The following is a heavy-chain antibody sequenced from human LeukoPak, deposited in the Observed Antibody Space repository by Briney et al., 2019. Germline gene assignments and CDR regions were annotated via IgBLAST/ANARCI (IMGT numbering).Heavy chain of an antibody. V-gene: IGHV3-48*02. D-gene: IGHD1-26*01. CDR3: ASSGSYRFDY. J-gene: IGHJ4*02. Sequence: GGPLRLSCAASGFTFSSYSMNWVRQAPGKGLEWVSHITASGTAMFYADSVKGRFTISRDNAKNSLYLQMNSLRDEDTAVYYCASSGSYRFDYWGQGTLVTVSS. CDR1: GFTFSSYS. CDR2: ITASGTAM.